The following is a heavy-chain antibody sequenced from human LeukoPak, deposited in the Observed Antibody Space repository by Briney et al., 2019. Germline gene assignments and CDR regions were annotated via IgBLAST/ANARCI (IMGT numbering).Heavy chain of an antibody. Sequence: SETLSLTCTVSGGSISSYYWSWIRQPPGKGLEWIGYIYYSGSTNYNPSLKSRVTISVDTSKNQFSLKLSSVTAADTAVYYCARTDGYNFLDIWGQGTMVTVSS. CDR2: IYYSGST. D-gene: IGHD5-24*01. V-gene: IGHV4-59*12. CDR1: GGSISSYY. J-gene: IGHJ3*02. CDR3: ARTDGYNFLDI.